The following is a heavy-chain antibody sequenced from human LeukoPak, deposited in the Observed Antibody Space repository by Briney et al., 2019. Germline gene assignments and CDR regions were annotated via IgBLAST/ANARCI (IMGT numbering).Heavy chain of an antibody. CDR3: ARLIGYCSSTSCDTRIHFDY. CDR2: ISAYNGNT. Sequence: ASVKVSCKASGYTFTSYGISWVRQAPGQGLEWMGLISAYNGNTNYAQKLQGRVTMTTDTFTSTAYMELRSLRSDDTAVYYCARLIGYCSSTSCDTRIHFDYWGQGTLVTVSS. J-gene: IGHJ4*02. D-gene: IGHD2-2*01. CDR1: GYTFTSYG. V-gene: IGHV1-18*01.